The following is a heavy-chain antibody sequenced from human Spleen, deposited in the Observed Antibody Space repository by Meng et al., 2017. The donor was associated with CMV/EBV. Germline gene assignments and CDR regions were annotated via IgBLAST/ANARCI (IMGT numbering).Heavy chain of an antibody. CDR3: ARGIGSSNFDY. CDR1: DGSISSDTYY. Sequence: SETLSLTCTVSDGSISSDTYYWSWIRQYPGKGLEWIGYIYYSGSTNYNPSLKSRVTISVDTSKNQFSLKLSSVTAADTAVYYCARGIGSSNFDYWGQGTLVTVSS. CDR2: IYYSGST. V-gene: IGHV4-31*03. J-gene: IGHJ4*02. D-gene: IGHD1-26*01.